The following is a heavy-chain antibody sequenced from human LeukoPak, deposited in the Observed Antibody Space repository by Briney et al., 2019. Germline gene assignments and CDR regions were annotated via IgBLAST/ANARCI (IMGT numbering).Heavy chain of an antibody. J-gene: IGHJ4*02. Sequence: GEPLKISCKDSGHSFTSYWIGWVRQMPGKGLEWMGIIYPGDSDTRYSPSFQGQVTISADKSISTAYLQWSSLKASDTAMYYCARAKAYSSSRYYFDYWGQGTLVTVSS. D-gene: IGHD6-13*01. CDR1: GHSFTSYW. V-gene: IGHV5-51*01. CDR3: ARAKAYSSSRYYFDY. CDR2: IYPGDSDT.